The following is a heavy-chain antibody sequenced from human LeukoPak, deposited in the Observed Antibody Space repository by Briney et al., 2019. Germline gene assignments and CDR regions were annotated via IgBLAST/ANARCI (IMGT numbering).Heavy chain of an antibody. V-gene: IGHV4-59*08. CDR1: GGSISNYY. Sequence: KPSETLSLTCTVSGGSISNYYWSWVRQPPGKGLEWIGYIYYSGSTTYNPSLESRVTISVDTSKNQFSLKLSSVTAADTAVYYCARRTYFDLWGRGTLVTVSS. CDR3: ARRTYFDL. J-gene: IGHJ2*01. CDR2: IYYSGST.